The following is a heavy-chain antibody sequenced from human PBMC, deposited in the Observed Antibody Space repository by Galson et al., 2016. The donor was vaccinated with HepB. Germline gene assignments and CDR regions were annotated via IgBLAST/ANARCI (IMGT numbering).Heavy chain of an antibody. CDR2: TNEYGSIT. CDR3: ARDVGGWGSY. V-gene: IGHV3-74*01. CDR1: GFSFSSFW. J-gene: IGHJ4*02. Sequence: SLRLSCAASGFSFSSFWMHWVRQVPGKGLVWVARTNEYGSITDYADSVKGRFTISRDNSKNTLYLQMSSLRAEDTAVYFCARDVGGWGSYWGQGTLVTVPS. D-gene: IGHD3-10*01.